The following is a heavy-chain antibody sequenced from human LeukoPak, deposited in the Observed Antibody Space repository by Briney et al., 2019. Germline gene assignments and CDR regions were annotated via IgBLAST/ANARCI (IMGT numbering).Heavy chain of an antibody. Sequence: ASVKVSCKASGYTFTGYYMHWVRQAPGQGLEWMGWINPNSGGTNYAQKFQGRVTMTRDTSISTAYMELSRLRSDDTAVYYCARLTITMVRGVIITRSYSEYFQHWGQGTLVTVSS. CDR3: ARLTITMVRGVIITRSYSEYFQH. CDR2: INPNSGGT. J-gene: IGHJ1*01. CDR1: GYTFTGYY. V-gene: IGHV1-2*02. D-gene: IGHD3-10*01.